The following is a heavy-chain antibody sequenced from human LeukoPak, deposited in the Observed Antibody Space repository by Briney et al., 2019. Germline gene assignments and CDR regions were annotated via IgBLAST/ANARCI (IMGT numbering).Heavy chain of an antibody. CDR1: GGSIRSSYYY. Sequence: PSETLSLTCTVSGGSIRSSYYYWGWIRQPPGKGLEWIGYIYYSGSTYYNPSLKSRVTISVDTSKNQFSLKLSSVTAADTAVYYCARAIAGAFDIWGQGTMVTVSS. CDR2: IYYSGST. J-gene: IGHJ3*02. CDR3: ARAIAGAFDI. D-gene: IGHD3-16*02. V-gene: IGHV4-30-4*08.